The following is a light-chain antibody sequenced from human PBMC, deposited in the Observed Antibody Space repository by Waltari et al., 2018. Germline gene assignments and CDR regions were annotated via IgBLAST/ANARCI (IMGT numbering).Light chain of an antibody. CDR3: QAWDNNTCI. CDR1: KSGDTF. CDR2: QDT. J-gene: IGLJ2*01. V-gene: IGLV3-1*01. Sequence: SYELTQPPSVSVSPGQTASIACSGDKSGDTFVSWYQQRPGQSPFLVIYQDTKRPSGFPKRFSGSNSGNTATLTISGTQAMDEADYYCQAWDNNTCIFGGGTKLTVL.